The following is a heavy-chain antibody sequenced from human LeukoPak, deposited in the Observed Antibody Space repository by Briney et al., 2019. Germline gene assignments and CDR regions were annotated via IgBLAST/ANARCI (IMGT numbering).Heavy chain of an antibody. Sequence: GGSLRLSCAASGFTFSSYEMNWVRQAPGKGLEWVSYMSSSGSTIYYADSVKGRFTISRDNAKNSLYLQMNSLRAEDTAVYYCARESIAVATSWGQGTLVTVSS. CDR2: MSSSGSTI. CDR1: GFTFSSYE. J-gene: IGHJ4*02. D-gene: IGHD6-19*01. V-gene: IGHV3-48*03. CDR3: ARESIAVATS.